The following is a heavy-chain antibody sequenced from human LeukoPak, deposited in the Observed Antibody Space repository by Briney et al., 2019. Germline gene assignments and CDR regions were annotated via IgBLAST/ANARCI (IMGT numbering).Heavy chain of an antibody. J-gene: IGHJ4*02. V-gene: IGHV3-21*01. CDR2: ISRSSSYI. D-gene: IGHD6-6*01. CDR3: ARRGGSSSRRSPIDY. Sequence: GGSLRLSCAASGFTFSDYSMNWVRQAPGKGLEWVSSISRSSSYIYYADSMKGRFTISRDNAKNSLFLQMNGLRAEDTAVYYCARRGGSSSRRSPIDYWGQGTLVTVSS. CDR1: GFTFSDYS.